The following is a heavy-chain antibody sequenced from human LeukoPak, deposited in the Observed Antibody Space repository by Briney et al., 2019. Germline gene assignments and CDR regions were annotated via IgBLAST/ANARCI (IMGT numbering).Heavy chain of an antibody. CDR3: VSPRGFSYGYFDY. D-gene: IGHD5-18*01. J-gene: IGHJ4*02. CDR1: GGSISSNSAY. V-gene: IGHV4-39*01. CDR2: IYYSKNT. Sequence: SETLSLTCTVSGGSISSNSAYWGWIRQPPGKGLEWIGSIYYSKNTYYNPSLKSRATISADTSKNQFSLTLGSVSATDTAVYYCVSPRGFSYGYFDYWGQGTLVTVSS.